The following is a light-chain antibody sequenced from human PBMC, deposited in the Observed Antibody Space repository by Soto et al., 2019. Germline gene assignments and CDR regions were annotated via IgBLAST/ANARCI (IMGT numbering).Light chain of an antibody. CDR1: SSDVGAYRY. Sequence: QSALTQPPSASGSLGQSVTISCTGTSSDVGAYRYVSWYQQYPGKAPKLMIYEVNKRPSGVPDRLSGSKSDNTASLTVSGLQAEDEADYYCSSYERSNIFVFGTGTKLTVL. CDR3: SSYERSNIFV. J-gene: IGLJ1*01. CDR2: EVN. V-gene: IGLV2-8*01.